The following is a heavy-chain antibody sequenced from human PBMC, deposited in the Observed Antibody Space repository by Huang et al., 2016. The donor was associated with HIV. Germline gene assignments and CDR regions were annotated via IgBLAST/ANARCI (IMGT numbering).Heavy chain of an antibody. D-gene: IGHD3-22*01. Sequence: QVQLQQWGAGLLKPSETLSLTCAVYGGSFSGYYWSWIRQPPVKGLEWIGEINHSGSTNYNPSLKSRVTISVDTSKNQFSLKLSSVTAADTAVYYCARILMYYNSSGYGFDYWGQGTLVTVSS. CDR2: INHSGST. CDR1: GGSFSGYY. V-gene: IGHV4-34*01. J-gene: IGHJ4*02. CDR3: ARILMYYNSSGYGFDY.